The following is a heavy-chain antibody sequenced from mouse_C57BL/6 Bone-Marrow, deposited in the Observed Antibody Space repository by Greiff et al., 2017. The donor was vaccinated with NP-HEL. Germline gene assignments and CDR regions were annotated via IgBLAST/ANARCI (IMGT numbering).Heavy chain of an antibody. CDR2: IDPENGDT. CDR3: TTRIYYPFAY. J-gene: IGHJ3*01. CDR1: GFNIKDDY. D-gene: IGHD2-1*01. Sequence: DVQLQESGAELVRPGASVKLSCTASGFNIKDDYMHWVKQRPEQGLEWIGWIDPENGDTEYASKFQGKATITADTSSNTAYLQLSSLTSEDTAVYYCTTRIYYPFAYWGQGTLVTVSA. V-gene: IGHV14-4*01.